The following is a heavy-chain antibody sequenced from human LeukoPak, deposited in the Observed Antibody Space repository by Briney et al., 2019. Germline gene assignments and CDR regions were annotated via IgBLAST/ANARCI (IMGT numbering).Heavy chain of an antibody. CDR1: GGSISSYY. CDR2: IYTSGST. J-gene: IGHJ4*02. Sequence: SETLSLTCTVSGGSISSYYWSWIRQPAGKGLEWIGRIYTSGSTNYNPSLKSRVTMSVDTSKNQFSLKLSSVPAADTAVYYCARGSAARYLNQVIDYWGQGTLVTVSS. D-gene: IGHD6-6*01. CDR3: ARGSAARYLNQVIDY. V-gene: IGHV4-4*07.